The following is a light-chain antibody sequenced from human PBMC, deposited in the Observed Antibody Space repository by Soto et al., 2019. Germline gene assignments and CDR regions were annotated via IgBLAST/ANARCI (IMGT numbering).Light chain of an antibody. CDR3: KHYNNWPPWT. V-gene: IGKV3D-15*01. CDR1: QSISSN. J-gene: IGKJ1*01. Sequence: EIVMTQSPATLSVSPVERATLSCRASQSISSNLAWYQQKPGQAPRLLIYGESTRATGIPARFSGSGSGTEFTLTLSSLQSEDFAVYYCKHYNNWPPWTFGKGTKVEIK. CDR2: GES.